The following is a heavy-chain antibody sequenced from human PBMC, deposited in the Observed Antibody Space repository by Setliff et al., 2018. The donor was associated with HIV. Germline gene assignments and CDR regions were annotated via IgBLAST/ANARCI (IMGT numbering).Heavy chain of an antibody. CDR3: ARNSAPPYYTDYYMDV. J-gene: IGHJ6*03. D-gene: IGHD2-21*01. CDR2: IIPMFGTA. CDR1: GGSFSNFA. Sequence: SVKVSCKASGGSFSNFAINWVRQAPGQGLEWVGGIIPMFGTANYAQKFLGRVTNTADASTTTAYMDLSSLRSEDTAVYYCARNSAPPYYTDYYMDVWGRGTTVTVSS. V-gene: IGHV1-69*13.